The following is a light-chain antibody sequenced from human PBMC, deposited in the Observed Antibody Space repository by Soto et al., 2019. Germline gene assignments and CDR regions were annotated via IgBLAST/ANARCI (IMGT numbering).Light chain of an antibody. CDR3: QQRVNWPRT. CDR1: QSVSEY. CDR2: DAS. J-gene: IGKJ4*01. Sequence: VLTQSPARLSLSPGERATLSCRAGQSVSEYLAWYQQKTGQPTRLLFFDASNRATRVPDRFSAGGSGTDFTLIISSLEPEDFAVYYCQQRVNWPRTVGGGTKVEI. V-gene: IGKV3-11*01.